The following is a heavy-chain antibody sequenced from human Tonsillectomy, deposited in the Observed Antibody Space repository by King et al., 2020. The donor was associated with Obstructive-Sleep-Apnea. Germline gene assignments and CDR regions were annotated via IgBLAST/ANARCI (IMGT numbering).Heavy chain of an antibody. CDR2: IIPMSGTV. J-gene: IGHJ6*02. CDR1: GGSVSTDT. D-gene: IGHD3-9*01. Sequence: QLVQSGSEVKKPGSSVTVSCKASGGSVSTDTISWVRQAPGQGLEWMGGIIPMSGTVHYAQTCRGRVIITADTSTNIVFMELNSLKSDDTAVYYCARDLTGLDFWGQGTSVAVSS. V-gene: IGHV1-69*06. CDR3: ARDLTGLDF.